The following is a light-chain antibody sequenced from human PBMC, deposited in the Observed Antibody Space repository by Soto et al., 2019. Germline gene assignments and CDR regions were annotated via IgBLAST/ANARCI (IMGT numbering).Light chain of an antibody. V-gene: IGKV3-20*01. Sequence: EIVLTQSPGTLSLSPGERATLSCRASQSVRSIYLAWYQRKPGQAPRLLIYGASSRATGIPDRFSGSGSGTDFTLTISRLEPEDFAVYYCQQYDSSVLTFGGGTNVEI. CDR3: QQYDSSVLT. J-gene: IGKJ4*01. CDR1: QSVRSIY. CDR2: GAS.